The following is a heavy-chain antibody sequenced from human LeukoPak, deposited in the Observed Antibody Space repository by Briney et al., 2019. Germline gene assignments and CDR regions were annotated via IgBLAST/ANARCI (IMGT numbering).Heavy chain of an antibody. CDR2: IIPIFGTA. J-gene: IGHJ4*02. CDR3: ASGYLYYYDSRGYLSYFDY. Sequence: SVKVSCKASGGTFSSYAISWVRQAPGQGLEWMGGIIPIFGTANYAQKFQGRVTITADESTSTAYMELSSLRSEDTAVYYCASGYLYYYDSRGYLSYFDYWGQGTLVTVSS. CDR1: GGTFSSYA. D-gene: IGHD3-22*01. V-gene: IGHV1-69*13.